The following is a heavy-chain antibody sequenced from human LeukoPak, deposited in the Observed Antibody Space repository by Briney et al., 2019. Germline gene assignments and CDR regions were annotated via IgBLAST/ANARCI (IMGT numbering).Heavy chain of an antibody. V-gene: IGHV1-2*02. J-gene: IGHJ6*02. CDR3: ARDGTTYYYYYGMDV. CDR2: INPNSGGT. CDR1: GYTFTGYY. D-gene: IGHD1/OR15-1a*01. Sequence: GASVKVSCKASGYTFTGYYMHWVRQAPGQGLEWMGWINPNSGGTNYAQKLQGRVTMTTDTSTSTAYMELRSLRSDDTAVYYCARDGTTYYYYYGMDVWGQGTTVTVSS.